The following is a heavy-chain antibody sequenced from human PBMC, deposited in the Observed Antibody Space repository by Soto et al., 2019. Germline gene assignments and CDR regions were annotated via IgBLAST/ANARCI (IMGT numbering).Heavy chain of an antibody. CDR1: VGSISSGGYH. Sequence: SETLSLTCTVSVGSISSGGYHWSWIRQHPGKGLEWIGYIYYSGRTNYTPSLKSRLTISVDTSKNQFSLKLSSVTAADTAVYYCARSGFTYGSVTDYYYYGMDVWGQGTTVTVSS. J-gene: IGHJ6*02. D-gene: IGHD3-10*01. V-gene: IGHV4-31*03. CDR3: ARSGFTYGSVTDYYYYGMDV. CDR2: IYYSGRT.